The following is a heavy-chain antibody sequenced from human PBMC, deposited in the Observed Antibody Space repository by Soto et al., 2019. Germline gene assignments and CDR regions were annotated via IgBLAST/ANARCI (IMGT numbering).Heavy chain of an antibody. CDR2: VTAYNGNT. J-gene: IGHJ4*02. Sequence: ASVKVSCKASGFTFTSYGFAWVRQAPGQGLECMGWVTAYNGNTKYAQRFQDRVNMTTDTSTSTAYIEQRNLRSDGTAVYVCSRAPPFDFWGRGTLVTGSS. CDR3: SRAPPFDF. CDR1: GFTFTSYG. V-gene: IGHV1-18*01.